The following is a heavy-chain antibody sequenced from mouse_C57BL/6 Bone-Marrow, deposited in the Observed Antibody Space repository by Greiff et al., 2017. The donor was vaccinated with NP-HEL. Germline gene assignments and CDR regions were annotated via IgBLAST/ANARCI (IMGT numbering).Heavy chain of an antibody. J-gene: IGHJ1*03. CDR2: IDPSDSET. CDR3: ARKDYGSSYDWYFDV. V-gene: IGHV1-52*01. Sequence: QQSCKASGYTFTSYWMHWVKQRPIQGLEWIGNIDPSDSETHYNQKFKDKATLTVDKSSSTAYMQPSSLTSEDSAVYYCARKDYGSSYDWYFDVWGTGTTVTVSS. CDR1: GYTFTSYW. D-gene: IGHD1-1*01.